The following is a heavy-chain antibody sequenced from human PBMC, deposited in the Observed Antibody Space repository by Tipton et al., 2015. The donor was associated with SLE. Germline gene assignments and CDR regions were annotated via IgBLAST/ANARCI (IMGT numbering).Heavy chain of an antibody. CDR2: INHSGST. CDR1: GGSFSGYY. V-gene: IGHV4-34*01. CDR3: ARLGIGYCSGGSCYFNWYDP. D-gene: IGHD2-15*01. Sequence: LRLSCAVYGGSFSGYYWSWIRQPPGKGLEWIGEINHSGSTNYNPSLKSRVTISVDTSKNQFSLKLSSVTAADTAVYYCARLGIGYCSGGSCYFNWYDPWDQGTLVTVSS. J-gene: IGHJ5*02.